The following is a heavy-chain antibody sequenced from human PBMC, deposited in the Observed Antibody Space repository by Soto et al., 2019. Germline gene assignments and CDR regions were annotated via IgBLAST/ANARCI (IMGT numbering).Heavy chain of an antibody. J-gene: IGHJ4*02. CDR3: AGLKYYHSSDYLVQ. CDR1: GGSISSSSYY. D-gene: IGHD3-22*01. Sequence: TSQTLSLTCTVSGGSISSSSYYWGWVRQPPGKGLEWIGSIYYSGTTYYNPSLKSRVTISVDTSKNQFSLKLSSVTAADTAVYYRAGLKYYHSSDYLVQWGQGTRVTVSS. V-gene: IGHV4-39*01. CDR2: IYYSGTT.